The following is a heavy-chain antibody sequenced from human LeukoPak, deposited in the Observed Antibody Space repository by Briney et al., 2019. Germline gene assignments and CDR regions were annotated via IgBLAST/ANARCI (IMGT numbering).Heavy chain of an antibody. CDR2: ISYIGST. V-gene: IGHV4-59*01. CDR3: AGSYHYYVDV. J-gene: IGHJ6*03. Sequence: SETLSLTCTVSGGSISNYYWSWLRQPPGKGLEWIGYISYIGSTKYNPSLKSRVTISEDTSKKQFSLKLSSVTAADTAVYYCAGSYHYYVDVWGKGTTVTVSS. CDR1: GGSISNYY.